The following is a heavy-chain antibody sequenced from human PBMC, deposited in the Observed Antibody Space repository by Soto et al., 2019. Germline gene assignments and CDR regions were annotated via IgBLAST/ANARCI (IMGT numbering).Heavy chain of an antibody. D-gene: IGHD6-13*01. CDR2: IYWDDDK. J-gene: IGHJ4*02. CDR1: DFSLSTSGVG. CDR3: ARRLRFSSSQYYFDY. V-gene: IGHV2-5*02. Sequence: QITLKESGPTLVKPTQTLTLTCTFSDFSLSTSGVGVGWIRQPPGKALEWLALIYWDDDKRYSPSLKSKLTITKGNSKNEVVLTMVNMDPVDKATYYCARRLRFSSSQYYFDYWGQGTLVTVSS.